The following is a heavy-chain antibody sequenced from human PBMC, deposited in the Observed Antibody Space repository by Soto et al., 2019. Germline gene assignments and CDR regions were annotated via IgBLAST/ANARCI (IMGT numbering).Heavy chain of an antibody. CDR3: ARDLGLSSGWYVVEGAQETNRYYYYGMDV. Sequence: ASVKVSCKASGYTFTGYYMHWVRQAPGQGLEWMGWINPNSGGTNYAQKFQGWVTMTRDTSISTAYMELSRLRSDDTAVYYCARDLGLSSGWYVVEGAQETNRYYYYGMDVWGQGTTVTVSS. CDR1: GYTFTGYY. D-gene: IGHD6-19*01. V-gene: IGHV1-2*04. CDR2: INPNSGGT. J-gene: IGHJ6*02.